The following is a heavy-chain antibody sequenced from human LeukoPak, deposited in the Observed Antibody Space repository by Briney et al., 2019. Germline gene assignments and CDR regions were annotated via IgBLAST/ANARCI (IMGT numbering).Heavy chain of an antibody. V-gene: IGHV3-23*01. D-gene: IGHD3-10*01. Sequence: GGSLRLSCAASGITFSGYAMNWVRQAPGKELEWVSGISGSGGSTYYADSVKGRFTISRDNSKNTLYLQMDSLRAEDTAVYHCATAFGSGSYYHVPWGQGTLVTVSS. J-gene: IGHJ5*02. CDR2: ISGSGGST. CDR3: ATAFGSGSYYHVP. CDR1: GITFSGYA.